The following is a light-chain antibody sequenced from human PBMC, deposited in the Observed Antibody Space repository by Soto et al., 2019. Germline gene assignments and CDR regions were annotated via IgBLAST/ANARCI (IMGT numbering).Light chain of an antibody. Sequence: QSALTQPASVSGSPGQSITISCTGTNSDVGAYNYVSWYQHHPGKAPKLLIYEVTNRPSGISNRFFGSKSGNTASLTISGLQPEDEANYYCGSYTSSSTLVFGAGTKLTVL. CDR2: EVT. V-gene: IGLV2-14*01. CDR3: GSYTSSSTLV. CDR1: NSDVGAYNY. J-gene: IGLJ2*01.